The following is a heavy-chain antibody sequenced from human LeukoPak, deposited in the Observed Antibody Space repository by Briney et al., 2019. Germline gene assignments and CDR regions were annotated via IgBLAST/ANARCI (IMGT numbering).Heavy chain of an antibody. J-gene: IGHJ1*01. Sequence: GGSLRLPCGASGFTFDDYWMSWVRQVSGKGLEWVSVISGSGGSTYYADSVKGRFTISRDNSKNTLYLQMKGLRAEDTAVYYCAKEIYGDPTGGRFQHWGQGTLVTVSS. V-gene: IGHV3-23*01. CDR1: GFTFDDYW. CDR2: ISGSGGST. CDR3: AKEIYGDPTGGRFQH. D-gene: IGHD4/OR15-4a*01.